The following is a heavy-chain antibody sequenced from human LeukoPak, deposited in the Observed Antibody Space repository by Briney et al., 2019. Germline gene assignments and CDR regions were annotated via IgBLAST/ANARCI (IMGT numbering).Heavy chain of an antibody. CDR2: IYYSGST. CDR1: GGSISSSSYY. Sequence: PSETLSLTCTVSGGSISSSSYYWGWIRQPPGKGLEWIGSIYYSGSTYYNPSLKSRVTISVDTSKNQFSLKLSSVTAADTAVYYCARAHVDTAMASHFDYWGQGTLVTVSS. J-gene: IGHJ4*02. V-gene: IGHV4-39*07. D-gene: IGHD5-18*01. CDR3: ARAHVDTAMASHFDY.